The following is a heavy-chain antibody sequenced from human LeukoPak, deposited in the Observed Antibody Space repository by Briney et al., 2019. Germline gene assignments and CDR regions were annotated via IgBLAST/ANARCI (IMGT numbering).Heavy chain of an antibody. D-gene: IGHD6-13*01. CDR3: TTAGSSKGDY. V-gene: IGHV3-15*01. CDR2: IKSKYDGGTT. Sequence: GGSLRLSCAASGFTFSNAWMSWVRQAPGKGLEWVGLIKSKYDGGTTDYAAPVKGRFTISRDDSKTTLYLEMNSLKTDDTAVYYCTTAGSSKGDYWGQGTLVTVSS. J-gene: IGHJ4*02. CDR1: GFTFSNAW.